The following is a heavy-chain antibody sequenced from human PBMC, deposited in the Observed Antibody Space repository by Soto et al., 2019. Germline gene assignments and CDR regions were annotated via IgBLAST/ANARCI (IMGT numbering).Heavy chain of an antibody. CDR3: ARGGGVGVAGSAAFDM. Sequence: QLHLVQSGAVVKKPGASVTVSCSASGYPVTAYYMHWVRQAPGRGLEWMGGINPATGAAKYTQTFLGRGTMTRDTSTSTVFMELSGLTSEDTAVFYCARGGGVGVAGSAAFDMWGQGTLVTVSS. CDR1: GYPVTAYY. J-gene: IGHJ3*02. D-gene: IGHD3-3*01. CDR2: INPATGAA. V-gene: IGHV1-2*02.